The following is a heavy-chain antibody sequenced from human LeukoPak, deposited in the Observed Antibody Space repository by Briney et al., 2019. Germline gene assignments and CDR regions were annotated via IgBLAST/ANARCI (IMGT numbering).Heavy chain of an antibody. V-gene: IGHV4-39*07. CDR1: GGSISNYY. CDR2: IYYSGNT. Sequence: SETLSLTCTVSGGSISNYYWGWIRQPPGMGLGWIGSIYYSGNTYYNPSLKSRVTISVDTSKNQFSLKLSSVTAADTAVYYCARRVAMHPYYYYYYMDVWGKGTTVTISS. J-gene: IGHJ6*03. CDR3: ARRVAMHPYYYYYYMDV. D-gene: IGHD5-12*01.